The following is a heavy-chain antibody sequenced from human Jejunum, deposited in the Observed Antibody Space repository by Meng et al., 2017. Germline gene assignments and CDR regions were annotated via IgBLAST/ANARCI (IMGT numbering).Heavy chain of an antibody. J-gene: IGHJ4*02. Sequence: GGSLRLSFAASGFTFSSYAMYWFRQAPGKGLEWVEVISYDGANKYYTDSVKGRFTISRDNSKNTLSLQMNSLTAEDTAVYYCARDLLRACDYWGQGTLVTVSS. CDR1: GFTFSSYA. CDR2: ISYDGANK. CDR3: ARDLLRACDY. D-gene: IGHD1-26*01. V-gene: IGHV3-30*10.